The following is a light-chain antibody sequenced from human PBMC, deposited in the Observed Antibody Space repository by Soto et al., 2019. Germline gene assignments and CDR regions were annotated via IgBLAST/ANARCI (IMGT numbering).Light chain of an antibody. Sequence: DIQMTQYPSTLSASIGDRITISCRASQNIDTWLAWYQQRPGEAPKLLIYTASNLENGVPSRFSGGGSGTAFTLTSSSLQPEDFATYYCQQYSDSSRSFGEGTQVE. V-gene: IGKV1-5*03. CDR2: TAS. CDR3: QQYSDSSRS. CDR1: QNIDTW. J-gene: IGKJ1*01.